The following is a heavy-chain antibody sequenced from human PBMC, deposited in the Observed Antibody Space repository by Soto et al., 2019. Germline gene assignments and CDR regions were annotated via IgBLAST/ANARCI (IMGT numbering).Heavy chain of an antibody. CDR3: TTAPITMIVDVGWGAY. J-gene: IGHJ4*02. CDR2: IKSKTDGGTT. CDR1: GFTFINAW. D-gene: IGHD3-22*01. V-gene: IGHV3-15*01. Sequence: GGSLRLSCAASGFTFINAWITWVRHSPFKWLEWVVRIKSKTDGGTTDYAAPVKGRFTISRDDSKNTLYLQMNSLKTEDTAVYYCTTAPITMIVDVGWGAYWGQGTLVTVSS.